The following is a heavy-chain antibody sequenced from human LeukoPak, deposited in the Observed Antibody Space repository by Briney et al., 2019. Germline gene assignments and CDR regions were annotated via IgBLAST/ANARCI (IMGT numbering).Heavy chain of an antibody. Sequence: GGSLRLSCAASGFTFSSYAMSWIRQAPGKGLEWVSYISSSGSTICYADSVKGRFTISRDNAKNSLYLQMNSLTAEDTAVYYCARDPYSGAYGDTYYYFMDVWGKGTTVTISS. CDR3: ARDPYSGAYGDTYYYFMDV. CDR1: GFTFSSYA. J-gene: IGHJ6*03. D-gene: IGHD1-26*01. V-gene: IGHV3-11*04. CDR2: ISSSGSTI.